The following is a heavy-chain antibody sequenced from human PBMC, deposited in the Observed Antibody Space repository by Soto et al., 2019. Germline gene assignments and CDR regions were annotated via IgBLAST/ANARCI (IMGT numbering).Heavy chain of an antibody. D-gene: IGHD5-12*01. CDR1: GGTFSSYA. J-gene: IGHJ4*02. V-gene: IGHV1-69*13. CDR2: IIPIFGTA. CDR3: ARDFSSLGRDGYNIYFDY. Sequence: SVKVSCKASGGTFSSYAISWVRQAPGQGLEWMGGIIPIFGTANYAQKFQGRVTITADESTSTAYMELSSLRSEDTAVYYCARDFSSLGRDGYNIYFDYWGQGTLVTVSS.